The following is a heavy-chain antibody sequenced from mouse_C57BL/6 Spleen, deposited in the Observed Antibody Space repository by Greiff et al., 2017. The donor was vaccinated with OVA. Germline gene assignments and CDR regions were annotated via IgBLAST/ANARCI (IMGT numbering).Heavy chain of an antibody. D-gene: IGHD2-3*01. CDR2: IDPANGNT. CDR3: ARGGYYEGAWFAY. J-gene: IGHJ3*01. Sequence: EVKLVESVAELVRPGASVKLSCTASGFNIKNTYMHWVKQRPEQGLEWIGRIDPANGNTKYAPKFQGKATITADTSSNTAYLQLSSLTSEDTAIYYCARGGYYEGAWFAYWGQGTLVTVSA. V-gene: IGHV14-3*01. CDR1: GFNIKNTY.